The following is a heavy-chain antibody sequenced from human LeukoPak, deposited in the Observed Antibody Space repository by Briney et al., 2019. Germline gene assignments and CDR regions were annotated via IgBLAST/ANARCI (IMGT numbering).Heavy chain of an antibody. Sequence: SVKVPCKASGGTFSSYAISWVRQAPGQGLEWMGGIIPIFGTANYAQKFQGRVTITTDESTSTAYMELSSLRSEDTAVYYCARRRLAVAGNNWFDPWGQGTLVTVSS. CDR2: IIPIFGTA. CDR3: ARRRLAVAGNNWFDP. CDR1: GGTFSSYA. D-gene: IGHD6-19*01. V-gene: IGHV1-69*05. J-gene: IGHJ5*02.